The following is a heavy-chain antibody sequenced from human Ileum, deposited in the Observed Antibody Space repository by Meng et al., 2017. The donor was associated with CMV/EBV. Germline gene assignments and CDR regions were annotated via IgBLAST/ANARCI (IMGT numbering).Heavy chain of an antibody. J-gene: IGHJ6*02. Sequence: ASVKVPCKASGYTFTSYGISWVRQAPGQGLEWMGWISAYNGNTNYAQKLQGRVTMTTDTSTSTAYMELRSLRSDDTAVYYCAREAYYDFWSGYPNYYYYGMDVWGQGTTVTVSS. CDR2: ISAYNGNT. V-gene: IGHV1-18*01. CDR1: GYTFTSYG. D-gene: IGHD3-3*01. CDR3: AREAYYDFWSGYPNYYYYGMDV.